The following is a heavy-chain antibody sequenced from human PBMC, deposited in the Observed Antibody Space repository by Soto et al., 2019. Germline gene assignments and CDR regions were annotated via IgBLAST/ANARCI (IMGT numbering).Heavy chain of an antibody. CDR2: IYHSGST. D-gene: IGHD6-13*01. CDR1: GGSISSSNW. J-gene: IGHJ6*02. V-gene: IGHV4-4*02. CDR3: ATRIAAADYYYYYGMDV. Sequence: SETLSLTCAVSGGSISSSNWWSWVRQPPGKGLEWIGEIYHSGSTNYNPSLKSRVTISVDKSKNQFSLKLSSVTAADTAVYYCATRIAAADYYYYYGMDVWGQGTTVTVSS.